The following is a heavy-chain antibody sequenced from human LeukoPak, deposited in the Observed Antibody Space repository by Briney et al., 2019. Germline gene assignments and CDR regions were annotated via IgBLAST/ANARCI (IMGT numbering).Heavy chain of an antibody. D-gene: IGHD3-9*01. V-gene: IGHV4-39*01. CDR3: ARHLNPAGKIEY. J-gene: IGHJ4*02. CDR2: IFYSGST. Sequence: SETLSLTCTFSGGPISSRSCYWGWIRQPPGKGLEWIGNIFYSGSTYYNPSLKSRVTISVDTSKNQFSLKLDSVTAADTAVYYCARHLNPAGKIEYWGQGTLVTVSS. CDR1: GGPISSRSCY.